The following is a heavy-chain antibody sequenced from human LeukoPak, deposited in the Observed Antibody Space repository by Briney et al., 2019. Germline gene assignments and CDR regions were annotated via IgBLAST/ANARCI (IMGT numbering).Heavy chain of an antibody. CDR1: GFSFSSDA. J-gene: IGHJ4*02. Sequence: GGSLRLSCTGTGFSFSSDAMGWVRQAPGKGLEWVSGISGSGGSTYYADSVKGRFTISRDNSKNTLYLQMNSLRVEDTAVYYCAKDRGRTWVQVANWGQGTLVAVSS. CDR2: ISGSGGST. CDR3: AKDRGRTWVQVAN. D-gene: IGHD2-15*01. V-gene: IGHV3-23*01.